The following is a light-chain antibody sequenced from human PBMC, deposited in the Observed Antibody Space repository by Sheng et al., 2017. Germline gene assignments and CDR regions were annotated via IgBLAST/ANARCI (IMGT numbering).Light chain of an antibody. CDR3: QQYRDWPYT. J-gene: IGKJ2*01. V-gene: IGKV3-15*01. CDR1: QNVYGH. Sequence: ETVLTQTPATLSVSPGDSAIVSCRASQNVYGHLAWYQQKPGQAPRLLIYGASTRATTVSDTFSGSGSGTEFNLTISSLRSEDVAFYYCQQYRDWPYTFGRGYQGG. CDR2: GAS.